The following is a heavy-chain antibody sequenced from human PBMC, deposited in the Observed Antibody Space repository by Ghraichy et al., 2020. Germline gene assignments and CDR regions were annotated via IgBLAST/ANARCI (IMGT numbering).Heavy chain of an antibody. CDR2: LSGSGGTT. Sequence: GGSLTLSCAASGFTFSSYAMSWVRQAPGKGLEWVSALSGSGGTTYYADSVKGRFTISRDNSKNTLYLQMNSLRAEDTAVYYCAKGDNYGFDYYGMDVWGQGTTVTVSS. CDR3: AKGDNYGFDYYGMDV. V-gene: IGHV3-23*01. J-gene: IGHJ6*02. D-gene: IGHD5-18*01. CDR1: GFTFSSYA.